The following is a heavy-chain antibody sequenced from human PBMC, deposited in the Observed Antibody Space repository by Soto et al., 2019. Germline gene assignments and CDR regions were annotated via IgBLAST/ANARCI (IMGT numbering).Heavy chain of an antibody. Sequence: EVQLVESGGGLVQPGGSLRLSCAASGFTFSSYEMNWVRQAPGKGLEWVSYISSSGSTIYYADSVKGRFTISRDNAKNSLYLQMNSLRAEDTAVYYCARDRPHSSGLGPFDYWGQGTLVTVS. CDR2: ISSSGSTI. CDR1: GFTFSSYE. D-gene: IGHD6-19*01. J-gene: IGHJ4*02. V-gene: IGHV3-48*03. CDR3: ARDRPHSSGLGPFDY.